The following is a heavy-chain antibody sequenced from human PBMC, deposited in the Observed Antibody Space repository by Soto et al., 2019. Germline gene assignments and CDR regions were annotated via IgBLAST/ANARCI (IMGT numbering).Heavy chain of an antibody. CDR3: ARGIPDLYYYGMDV. D-gene: IGHD2-21*01. V-gene: IGHV6-1*01. CDR1: GDSVSRNSGA. Sequence: SQTLSLTGAISGDSVSRNSGAWNWIRQSPSRGLEWLGRTYYRSKWYTDYALSVKSRITINPETSKNQFSLQLNSVTPEDTAVYYCARGIPDLYYYGMDVWGQGTTVTVS. J-gene: IGHJ6*02. CDR2: TYYRSKWYT.